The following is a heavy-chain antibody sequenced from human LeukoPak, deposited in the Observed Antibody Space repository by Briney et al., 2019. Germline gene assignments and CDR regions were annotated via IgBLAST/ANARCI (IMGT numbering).Heavy chain of an antibody. CDR1: GGTFSSYA. V-gene: IGHV1-69*04. D-gene: IGHD6-19*01. Sequence: VASVKVSCKASGGTFSSYAISWVRQAPGQGLEWMGRIIPILGIANYAQKFQGRVTITADKSTSTAYMELSSLRSEDTAVYYCARDPVAGKVETDWGQGTLVTVSS. CDR3: ARDPVAGKVETD. CDR2: IIPILGIA. J-gene: IGHJ4*02.